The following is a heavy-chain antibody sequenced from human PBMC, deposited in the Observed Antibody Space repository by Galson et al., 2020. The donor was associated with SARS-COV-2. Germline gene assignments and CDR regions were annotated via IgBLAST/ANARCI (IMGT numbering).Heavy chain of an antibody. J-gene: IGHJ5*02. D-gene: IGHD3-3*01. CDR2: ISASNGNT. V-gene: IGHV1-18*04. Sequence: ASVKVSCKASGYTFTSYSITWVRQAPGQGLEWMGWISASNGNTNYAQNLQGRVTMTTDTSTSTAYMELRSLRSDDTAVYYCARGISITIFGVVPYWSDPWGQGTLVTVSS. CDR3: ARGISITIFGVVPYWSDP. CDR1: GYTFTSYS.